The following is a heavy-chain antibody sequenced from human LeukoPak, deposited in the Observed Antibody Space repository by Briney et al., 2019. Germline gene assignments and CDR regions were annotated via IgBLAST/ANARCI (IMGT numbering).Heavy chain of an antibody. Sequence: ASVKVSCKASGYTFTSYGISWVRQAPGQGLEWMGWISVYNGNTNYAQKLQGRVTMTTDTSTSTAYMELRSLRSDDTAVYYCARRLYRVAWREDDYWGQGTLVTVSS. D-gene: IGHD5-12*01. CDR3: ARRLYRVAWREDDY. V-gene: IGHV1-18*01. J-gene: IGHJ4*02. CDR2: ISVYNGNT. CDR1: GYTFTSYG.